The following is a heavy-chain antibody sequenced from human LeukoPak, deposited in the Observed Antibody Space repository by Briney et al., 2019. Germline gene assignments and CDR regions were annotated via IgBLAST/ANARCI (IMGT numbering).Heavy chain of an antibody. Sequence: GGSLRLSCTASGFTFSSYWMNWVRQDPGRGRVWVADIKQDGSEKKYVDSVKGRFTISRDNAKNSLYLQMNSLRAEDTAVYYCARVYGVYYDSTGYYSGWGQGTLVTVSS. CDR1: GFTFSSYW. CDR3: ARVYGVYYDSTGYYSG. V-gene: IGHV3-7*01. D-gene: IGHD3-22*01. J-gene: IGHJ4*02. CDR2: IKQDGSEK.